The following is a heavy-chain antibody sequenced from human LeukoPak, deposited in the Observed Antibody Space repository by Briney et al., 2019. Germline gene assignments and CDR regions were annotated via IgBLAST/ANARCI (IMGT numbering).Heavy chain of an antibody. D-gene: IGHD3-10*01. J-gene: IGHJ4*02. CDR3: LRGDRRDY. Sequence: AGGSLRLSCAASGFTFSGSAMHWVHQASGKGLEWVGRIRSKANSYATAYAASVKGRFTISRDDSKNTAYLQMNSLKTEDTAVYYCLRGDRRDYWGQGTLVTVSS. CDR1: GFTFSGSA. V-gene: IGHV3-73*01. CDR2: IRSKANSYAT.